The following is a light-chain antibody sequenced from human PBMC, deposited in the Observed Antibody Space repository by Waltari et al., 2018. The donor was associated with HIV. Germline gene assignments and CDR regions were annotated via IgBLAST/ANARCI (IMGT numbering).Light chain of an antibody. CDR2: EGS. Sequence: QSALTQPASVSGSPGQSITISCTGTSRAVGSYNLVSWYQHHPGKAPKVMIYEGSKRPSGVSNRFSGSKSGNTASLTISGLQAEDEADYYCCSYTGSSTRRPYVFGTGTKVTVL. V-gene: IGLV2-23*01. CDR1: SRAVGSYNL. CDR3: CSYTGSSTRRPYV. J-gene: IGLJ1*01.